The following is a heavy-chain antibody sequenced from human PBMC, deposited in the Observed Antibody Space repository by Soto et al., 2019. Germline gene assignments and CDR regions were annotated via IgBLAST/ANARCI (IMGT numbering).Heavy chain of an antibody. J-gene: IGHJ4*02. Sequence: GASVKVSCKASGYTFTDQYIHWVRQAPGQGLEWMGMIHPGGGSTTYAQIFQGRVSMTMDTSTTTVYMDLSSLKSEDTAMYYCTRETNSFDCWGQGTLVTVSS. CDR2: IHPGGGST. D-gene: IGHD2-8*01. CDR1: GYTFTDQY. CDR3: TRETNSFDC. V-gene: IGHV1-46*01.